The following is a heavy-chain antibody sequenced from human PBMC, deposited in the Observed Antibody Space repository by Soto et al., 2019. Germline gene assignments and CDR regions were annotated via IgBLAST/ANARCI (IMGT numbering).Heavy chain of an antibody. CDR3: AREGVDSSGWSAFDI. D-gene: IGHD3-22*01. CDR1: GGSPSTGANS. CDR2: IYHSGST. J-gene: IGHJ3*02. V-gene: IGHV4-30-2*01. Sequence: VSGGSPSTGANSGSCIRQPPGKGLEWIGYIYHSGSTYYNPSLKSRVTISVDRSKNQFSLKLSSVTAADTAVYYCAREGVDSSGWSAFDIWGQGTMVT.